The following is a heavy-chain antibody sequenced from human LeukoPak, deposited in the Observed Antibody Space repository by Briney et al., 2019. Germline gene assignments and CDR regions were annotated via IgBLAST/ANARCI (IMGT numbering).Heavy chain of an antibody. CDR1: GGSISSYY. D-gene: IGHD6-13*01. CDR2: IYYSGST. V-gene: IGHV4-59*01. J-gene: IGHJ3*02. CDR3: ARDRIAAADVGAFDI. Sequence: SETLSLTCTVSGGSISSYYWSWIRQPPGKGLEWIGCIYYSGSTNYNPSLKSRVTISVDTSKNQFSLKLSSVTAADTAVYYCARDRIAAADVGAFDIWGQGTMVTVSS.